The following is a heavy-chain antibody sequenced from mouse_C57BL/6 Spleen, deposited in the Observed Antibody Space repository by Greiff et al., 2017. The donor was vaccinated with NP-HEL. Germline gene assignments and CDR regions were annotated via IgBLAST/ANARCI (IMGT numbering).Heavy chain of an antibody. Sequence: VQLPQSGAELAKPGASVKLFCQASGYTFTRYLMHWVKQRAGQGLGWIWYINPSSGCTKYNQKFKDKATLTADKSSSTAYMQLSSLTYEDSAVYYCAREGLRTYWGQGTLVTVSA. D-gene: IGHD1-1*01. V-gene: IGHV1-7*01. CDR1: GYTFTRYL. CDR3: AREGLRTY. CDR2: INPSSGCT. J-gene: IGHJ3*01.